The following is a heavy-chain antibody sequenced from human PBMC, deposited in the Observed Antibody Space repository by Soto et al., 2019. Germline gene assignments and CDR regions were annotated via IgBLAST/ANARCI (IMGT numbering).Heavy chain of an antibody. CDR3: AHKYSSSFAPAYFDY. CDR2: IYWNDDK. CDR1: GFSLSTSGVG. Sequence: GSGPTVVNPTQTLTLTCPFSGFSLSTSGVGVGWIRQPPGKALEWLALIYWNDDKRYSPSLKSRLTITKDTSKNQVVLTMTNMDPVDTATYYCAHKYSSSFAPAYFDYWGQGTLVTVSS. J-gene: IGHJ4*02. D-gene: IGHD6-6*01. V-gene: IGHV2-5*01.